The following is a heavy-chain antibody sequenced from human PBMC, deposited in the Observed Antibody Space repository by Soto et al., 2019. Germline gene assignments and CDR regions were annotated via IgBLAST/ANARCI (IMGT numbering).Heavy chain of an antibody. CDR2: LYNTGST. CDR3: ARDPRRGYSYGYPYYFDY. D-gene: IGHD5-18*01. Sequence: ETLSLTYTVSSATIRPYYWSWMRQSPGKGLEWIGYLYNTGSTIYNPSLKSRVTISVDTSKSQFSLKMNSVTAADTAVYYCARDPRRGYSYGYPYYFDYWGQGTLVTVAS. CDR1: SATIRPYY. V-gene: IGHV4-59*01. J-gene: IGHJ4*02.